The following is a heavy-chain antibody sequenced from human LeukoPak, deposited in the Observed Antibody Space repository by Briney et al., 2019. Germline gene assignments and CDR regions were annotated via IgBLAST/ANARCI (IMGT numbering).Heavy chain of an antibody. Sequence: ASVKVSCKASGGTFSSYAISWMRQAPGQGLEWMGGIIPIFGTANYAQKFQGRVTITTDESTSTAYMELSSLRSEDTAVYYCARGLPGCTNGVCYTISYMDVWGKGTTVTVSS. CDR2: IIPIFGTA. J-gene: IGHJ6*03. CDR3: ARGLPGCTNGVCYTISYMDV. CDR1: GGTFSSYA. V-gene: IGHV1-69*05. D-gene: IGHD2-8*01.